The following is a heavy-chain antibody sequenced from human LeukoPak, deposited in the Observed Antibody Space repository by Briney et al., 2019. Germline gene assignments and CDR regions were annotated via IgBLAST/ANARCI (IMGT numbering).Heavy chain of an antibody. CDR1: GFTFSNYG. Sequence: GGSLRLSCAASGFTFSNYGMHWVRQAPGKGMEWVAVIWYDGSNKYYADSVKGRFTISRDNSKNTLYLQMNSLRAEDTAVYYCAGNYGPYYFDYWGQGTLVTVSS. J-gene: IGHJ4*02. CDR3: AGNYGPYYFDY. CDR2: IWYDGSNK. D-gene: IGHD3-10*01. V-gene: IGHV3-33*01.